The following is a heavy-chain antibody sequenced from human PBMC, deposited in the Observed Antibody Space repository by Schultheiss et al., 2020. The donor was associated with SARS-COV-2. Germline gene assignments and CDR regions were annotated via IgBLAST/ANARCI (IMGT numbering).Heavy chain of an antibody. D-gene: IGHD6-13*01. Sequence: SETLSLTCAVSGGSISSSNWWSWVRQPPGKGLEWIGEIYHSGSTNYNPSLKSRVTISVDKSKNQFSLKLSSVTAADTAVYYCARDPGYSSSWYFDYWGQGTLGTVSS. V-gene: IGHV4-4*02. CDR2: IYHSGST. CDR1: GGSISSSNW. J-gene: IGHJ4*02. CDR3: ARDPGYSSSWYFDY.